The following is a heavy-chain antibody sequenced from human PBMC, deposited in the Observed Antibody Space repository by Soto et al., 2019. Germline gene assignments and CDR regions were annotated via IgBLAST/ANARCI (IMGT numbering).Heavy chain of an antibody. Sequence: ASVSVSCKXSGYTFFNYGISWVRQAPGQGLEWMGWISAYNGNTNYAQNLQGRVTMTTDTSTKTAYMELRSLRSDDTAVYYCARRSSSSSWFDPWGQGTLVTVSS. D-gene: IGHD6-6*01. CDR1: GYTFFNYG. CDR3: ARRSSSSSWFDP. V-gene: IGHV1-18*01. J-gene: IGHJ5*02. CDR2: ISAYNGNT.